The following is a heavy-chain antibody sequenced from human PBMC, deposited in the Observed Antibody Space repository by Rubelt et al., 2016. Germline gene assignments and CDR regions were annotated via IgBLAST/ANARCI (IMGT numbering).Heavy chain of an antibody. V-gene: IGHV1-18*01. CDR1: GYTFTSYG. CDR3: AGLSYSGSYQPPPWY. Sequence: QVQLVQSGAEVKKPGASVKVSCKASGYTFTSYGISWVRQAPGQGLEWMGWISAYNGNTNYAQKLQGSVTMTPDESTSTAYMELRSLRSEDTAVYYCAGLSYSGSYQPPPWYWGQGTLVTVSS. J-gene: IGHJ4*02. CDR2: ISAYNGNT. D-gene: IGHD1-26*01.